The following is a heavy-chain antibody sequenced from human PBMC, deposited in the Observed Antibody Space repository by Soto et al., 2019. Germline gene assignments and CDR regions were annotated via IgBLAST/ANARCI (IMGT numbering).Heavy chain of an antibody. CDR2: IVGIGGST. CDR1: GFTFSTYP. D-gene: IGHD6-6*01. J-gene: IGHJ6*02. CDR3: AKDLSRGPRRPSQYIAARRTAHHYYYYGMDV. Sequence: EVQLLESGGGLVQPGGPLGPPCAASGFTFSTYPMSWVRRAPGKGLEGFSAIVGIGGSTYNAASVRGRFTISRDNSKNPLYLQMTSLRAEDTAVYYCAKDLSRGPRRPSQYIAARRTAHHYYYYGMDVWGQGTTVTVSS. V-gene: IGHV3-23*01.